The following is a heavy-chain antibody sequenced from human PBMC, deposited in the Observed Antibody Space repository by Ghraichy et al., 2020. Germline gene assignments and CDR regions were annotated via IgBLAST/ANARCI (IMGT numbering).Heavy chain of an antibody. CDR3: ARDKYSTAMAN. V-gene: IGHV3-53*04. CDR2: IYSGGST. CDR1: GFTVSSNY. J-gene: IGHJ4*02. Sequence: GGSLRLSCAASGFTVSSNYMSWVRQAPGKGLEWVSVIYSGGSTYYADSVKGRFTISRHNSKNTLYLRMNSLRAEDTAVYYCARDKYSTAMANWGQGTLVTVSS. D-gene: IGHD5-18*01.